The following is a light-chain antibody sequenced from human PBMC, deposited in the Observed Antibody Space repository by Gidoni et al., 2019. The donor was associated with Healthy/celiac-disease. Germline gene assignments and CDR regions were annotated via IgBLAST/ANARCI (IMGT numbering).Light chain of an antibody. V-gene: IGKV3-20*01. Sequence: EIVLTQSPGTLSLSPGERATLSCRASQSIGSSYLTWYQQKPGQAPRLLIYGASSRATCIPDRFSGSGSGTDFTLTISILEPEDFAVYYCQQYGSSSWTFXQXTKVEIK. CDR3: QQYGSSSWT. CDR2: GAS. CDR1: QSIGSSY. J-gene: IGKJ1*01.